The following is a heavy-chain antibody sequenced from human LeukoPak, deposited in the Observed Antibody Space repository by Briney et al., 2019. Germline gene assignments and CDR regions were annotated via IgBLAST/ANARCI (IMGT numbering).Heavy chain of an antibody. Sequence: WVRQAPGKGLEWVXTIYTGGNTYYAASVKGRFTISRDFSKNTVFLHMNSLRAEDTAMYYCARGDDSGYYDYFDYWGQGALVTVSS. CDR2: IYTGGNT. D-gene: IGHD3-22*01. CDR3: ARGDDSGYYDYFDY. V-gene: IGHV3-53*01. J-gene: IGHJ4*02.